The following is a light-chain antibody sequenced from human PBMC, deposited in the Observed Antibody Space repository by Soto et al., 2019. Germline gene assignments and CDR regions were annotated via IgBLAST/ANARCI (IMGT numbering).Light chain of an antibody. V-gene: IGLV1-44*01. CDR2: STS. J-gene: IGLJ1*01. Sequence: QSVLTQPPSASGTPGQRVTISCSGSSSNIKTNTVNWYRQLPGTAPKLLIYSTSQRSSGVPGRFSGSKSGASASLSISGLQSEDEADYYCAAWDDRLDVYVFGTGTQLTVL. CDR1: SSNIKTNT. CDR3: AAWDDRLDVYV.